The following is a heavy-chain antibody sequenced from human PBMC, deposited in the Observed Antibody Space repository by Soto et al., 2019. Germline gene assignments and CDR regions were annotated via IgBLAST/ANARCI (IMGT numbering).Heavy chain of an antibody. CDR1: GYTFTNYG. Sequence: PSVKVSCKASGYTFTNYGISWVRQAPGQGLEWMGWISAYNGNTNYAQKLQGRVTMTTDTSTSTAYMELRSLRSDDTAVYYCARDGGYCSSTSCYVGAFDIWGQGTMVTFSS. D-gene: IGHD2-2*01. CDR2: ISAYNGNT. V-gene: IGHV1-18*01. J-gene: IGHJ3*02. CDR3: ARDGGYCSSTSCYVGAFDI.